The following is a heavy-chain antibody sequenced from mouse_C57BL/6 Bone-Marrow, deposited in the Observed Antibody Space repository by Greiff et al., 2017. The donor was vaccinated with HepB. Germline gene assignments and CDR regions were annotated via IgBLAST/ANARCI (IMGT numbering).Heavy chain of an antibody. D-gene: IGHD2-3*01. J-gene: IGHJ3*01. CDR1: GFTFSSYG. V-gene: IGHV5-6*02. CDR3: ARHPMMAPFAY. CDR2: ISSGGSYT. Sequence: DVKLVESGGDLVKPGGSLKLSCAASGFTFSSYGMSWVRQTPDKRLEWVATISSGGSYTYYPDSVKGRFTISRDNAKNTLYLQMSSLKSEDTAMYYCARHPMMAPFAYWGQVTLVTVSA.